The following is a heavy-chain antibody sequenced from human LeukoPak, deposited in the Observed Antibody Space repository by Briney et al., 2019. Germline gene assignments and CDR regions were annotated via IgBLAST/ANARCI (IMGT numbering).Heavy chain of an antibody. CDR1: GVSVSGGSYY. V-gene: IGHV4-61*01. J-gene: IGHJ6*04. CDR2: IYYSGST. Sequence: SQTLSLTCTVSGVSVSGGSYYGSWIRHPPGKGLEWIGYIYYSGSTNSNPSLKSRVTISVDTSKNQLSLKLSSVIAADTAVYYCARYRRIAVAGQFYYYGMDVWGKGTTVTVSS. D-gene: IGHD6-19*01. CDR3: ARYRRIAVAGQFYYYGMDV.